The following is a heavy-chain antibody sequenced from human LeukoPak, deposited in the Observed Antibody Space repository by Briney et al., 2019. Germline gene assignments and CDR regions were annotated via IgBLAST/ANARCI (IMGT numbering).Heavy chain of an antibody. J-gene: IGHJ4*02. V-gene: IGHV3-7*01. D-gene: IGHD6-13*01. CDR1: GFTYSTYW. CDR2: IKEDGREK. Sequence: GGSLRLSCAASGFTYSTYWMSWVRQAPGKGLEWVANIKEDGREKYYVDSVKGRFTISRDNAQSLLYLQMNSLRAEDTAVYYCARDRASSWPFDYWGQGTLVTVSS. CDR3: ARDRASSWPFDY.